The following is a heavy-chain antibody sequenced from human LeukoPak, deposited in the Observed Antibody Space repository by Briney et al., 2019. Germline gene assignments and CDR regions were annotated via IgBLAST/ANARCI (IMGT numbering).Heavy chain of an antibody. V-gene: IGHV3-30*18. CDR3: AKDGGYSGYETRGKLDY. D-gene: IGHD5-12*01. Sequence: GGSLRLSCAASGFTFSSYGMHWVRQAPGKGLEWVAVISYDGSNKYYADSVKGRFTISRDNSKNTLYLQMNSLRAEDTAVYYCAKDGGYSGYETRGKLDYWGQGTLVTVSS. CDR2: ISYDGSNK. J-gene: IGHJ4*02. CDR1: GFTFSSYG.